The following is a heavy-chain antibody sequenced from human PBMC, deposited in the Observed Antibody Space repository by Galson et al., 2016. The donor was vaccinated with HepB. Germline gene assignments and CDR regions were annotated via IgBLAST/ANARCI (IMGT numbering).Heavy chain of an antibody. V-gene: IGHV3-48*02. CDR3: ARDVDWAFDY. J-gene: IGHJ4*02. Sequence: SLRLSCAASGFTFSSYSMNWVRQAPGKGLEWVSYITTSSSTTSYADSVKGRFTISRDNAKNSLYLQMNSLRDEDTAVYNCARDVDWAFDYWGQGTLVTGSS. CDR1: GFTFSSYS. CDR2: ITTSSSTT. D-gene: IGHD3-9*01.